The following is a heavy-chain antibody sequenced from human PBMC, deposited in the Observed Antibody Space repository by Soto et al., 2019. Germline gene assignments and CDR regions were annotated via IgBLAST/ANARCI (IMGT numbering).Heavy chain of an antibody. CDR2: ISWNGAFI. D-gene: IGHD4-4*01. CDR3: TRDIFRTITTVDF. CDR1: GFDFDDHA. J-gene: IGHJ4*02. Sequence: EVQLVESGGGLVQPGRSLRLSCVASGFDFDDHAMSCVRQAPGKGLEWVSGISWNGAFIGYANSVRGRFTISRDDAKNSLYLQMNSLRPEDTALYYCTRDIFRTITTVDFWGQGTLVTVSS. V-gene: IGHV3-9*01.